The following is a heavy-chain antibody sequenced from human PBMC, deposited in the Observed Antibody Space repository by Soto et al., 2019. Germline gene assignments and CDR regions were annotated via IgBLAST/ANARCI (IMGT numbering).Heavy chain of an antibody. CDR3: ARGGLQHALDV. Sequence: EVQLVESGGGLVQPGGALRLFCAASGFTFSHYWMYWVRQAPGKGLVWVARVNNDGTNTTHADSVKGRFTISRDNAENTLYLQINSLRAEDTAVYYCARGGLQHALDVWGQGSTVTVSS. CDR1: GFTFSHYW. V-gene: IGHV3-74*03. J-gene: IGHJ6*02. CDR2: VNNDGTNT. D-gene: IGHD6-13*01.